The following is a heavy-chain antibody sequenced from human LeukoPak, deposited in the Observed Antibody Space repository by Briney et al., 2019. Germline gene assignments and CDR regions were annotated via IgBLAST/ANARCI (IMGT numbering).Heavy chain of an antibody. V-gene: IGHV4-30-4*07. CDR3: ARDTVDDYVWGSYPDAFDI. CDR2: LYYTGST. Sequence: SETLSLTCAVSGGSISSGGYSWSWIRQPPGKGPEWIGYLYYTGSTYYNPSLKSRVTISLDTSKNQFSLKLTSVTAADTAVYYCARDTVDDYVWGSYPDAFDIWGQGTMVTVSS. CDR1: GGSISSGGYS. D-gene: IGHD3-16*01. J-gene: IGHJ3*02.